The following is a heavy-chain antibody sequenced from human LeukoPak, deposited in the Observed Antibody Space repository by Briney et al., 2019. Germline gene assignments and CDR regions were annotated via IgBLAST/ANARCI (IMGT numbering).Heavy chain of an antibody. CDR1: GFTFSNYG. D-gene: IGHD3-10*01. V-gene: IGHV3-23*01. J-gene: IGHJ4*02. CDR3: AKGDYYDFDY. CDR2: ITSGVGIT. Sequence: GGSLRLSCAASGFTFSNYGMNWVRQAPGKGLEWVSIITSGVGITYYADSVKGRFTISRDDSKNTLYLQMNSLRAEDTAVYYCAKGDYYDFDYWGQGTLVTVSS.